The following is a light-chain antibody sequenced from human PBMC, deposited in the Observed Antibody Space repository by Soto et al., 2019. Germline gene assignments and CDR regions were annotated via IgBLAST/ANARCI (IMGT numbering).Light chain of an antibody. J-gene: IGKJ4*01. Sequence: DIQMTQSPSSLAASVGDRVTITCRASQGISNYLAWYQQKPGKVPKLLIYAASTLQSGVPSRFSGSGSGTDFTLTISSLQPEDVATYYCQKYNSAPPLTCGGGTKVEIK. V-gene: IGKV1-27*01. CDR1: QGISNY. CDR2: AAS. CDR3: QKYNSAPPLT.